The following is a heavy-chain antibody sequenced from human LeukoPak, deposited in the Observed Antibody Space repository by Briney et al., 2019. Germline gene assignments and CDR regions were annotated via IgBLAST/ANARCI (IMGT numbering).Heavy chain of an antibody. J-gene: IGHJ4*02. CDR3: AGLPRYNWNEPLDY. CDR2: INPNSGGT. V-gene: IGHV1-2*02. CDR1: GYTFTDCY. Sequence: ASVRVSCKASGYTFTDCYMHWVRQAPGQGLERMGWINPNSGGTKFAQKFQGRVTMTRDTSINTAYMELSRLTYDDTAVYYCAGLPRYNWNEPLDYWGQGTLVTVSS. D-gene: IGHD1-20*01.